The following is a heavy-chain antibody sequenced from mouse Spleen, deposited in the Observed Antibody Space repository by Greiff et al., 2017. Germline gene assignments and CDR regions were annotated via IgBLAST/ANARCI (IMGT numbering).Heavy chain of an antibody. CDR1: GFNIKDDY. CDR2: IDPENGDT. Sequence: DVQLQESGAELVRPGASVKLSCTASGFNIKDDYMHWVKQRPEQGLEWIGWIDPENGDTEYASKFQGKATITADTSSNTAYLQLSSLTSEDTAVYYCTGFITTVVADYWGQGTTLTVSS. CDR3: TGFITTVVADY. J-gene: IGHJ2*01. D-gene: IGHD1-1*01. V-gene: IGHV14-4*01.